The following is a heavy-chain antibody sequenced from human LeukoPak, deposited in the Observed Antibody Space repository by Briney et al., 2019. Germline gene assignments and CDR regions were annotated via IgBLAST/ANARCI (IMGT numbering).Heavy chain of an antibody. J-gene: IGHJ4*02. CDR2: IKSKTDGGTT. V-gene: IGHV3-15*01. CDR1: GFTFSNAW. D-gene: IGHD3-10*01. CDR3: TAFSYYYGSGSYYSFDY. Sequence: GGSLRLSCAASGFTFSNAWMSWVRPAPGKGLEWVGRIKSKTDGGTTDYAAPVKGRFTISRDDSKNTLYLQMNSLKNEDTAVYYCTAFSYYYGSGSYYSFDYWGQGTLVTVPS.